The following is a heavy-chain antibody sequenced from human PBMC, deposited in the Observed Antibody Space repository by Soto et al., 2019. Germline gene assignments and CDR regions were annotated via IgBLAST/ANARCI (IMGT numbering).Heavy chain of an antibody. D-gene: IGHD1-26*01. CDR3: ASRVSIVGATDYYYYGMDV. V-gene: IGHV1-69*13. CDR2: IIPIFGTA. J-gene: IGHJ6*02. Sequence: SVKVSCKASGGTFSSYAISWVRQAPGQGLEWMGGIIPIFGTANYAQKFQGRVTITADESTSTAYMELSSLRSEDTAVYYCASRVSIVGATDYYYYGMDVWGQGTTVTVSS. CDR1: GGTFSSYA.